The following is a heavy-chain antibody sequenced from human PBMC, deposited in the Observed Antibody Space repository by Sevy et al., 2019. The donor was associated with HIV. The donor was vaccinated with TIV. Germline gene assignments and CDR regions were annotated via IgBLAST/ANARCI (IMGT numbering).Heavy chain of an antibody. CDR2: FDPEDAKT. Sequence: ASVKVSCKISGYTLTEFSMHWVRQVPGKGLEWMGSFDPEDAKTIYAQKFQGRVTMTEDTSTDTAYMELRSLRSEDTAMYYCAITLEYYSDSSGYFDYWGQGTLVTVSS. CDR3: AITLEYYSDSSGYFDY. V-gene: IGHV1-24*01. D-gene: IGHD3-22*01. J-gene: IGHJ4*02. CDR1: GYTLTEFS.